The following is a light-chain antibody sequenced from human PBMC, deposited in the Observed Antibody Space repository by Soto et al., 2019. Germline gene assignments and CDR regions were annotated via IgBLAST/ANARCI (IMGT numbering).Light chain of an antibody. CDR2: AAS. CDR3: QQIYSART. Sequence: DIQMSESPSSLSASVGDTVTNTFRASQNITTYLNWYRQKPGKAPKLLVYAASSLQSGVPSRFSGSGSETEFTLSISSLQPEDFATYYCQQIYSARTFGQGTKVDIK. CDR1: QNITTY. V-gene: IGKV1-39*01. J-gene: IGKJ1*01.